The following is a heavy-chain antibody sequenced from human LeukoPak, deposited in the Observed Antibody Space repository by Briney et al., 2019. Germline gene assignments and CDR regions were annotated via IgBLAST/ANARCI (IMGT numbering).Heavy chain of an antibody. CDR1: GFTFSSYA. D-gene: IGHD3-3*01. J-gene: IGHJ5*02. V-gene: IGHV3-23*01. CDR3: AKGAITIFGVALYNWFDP. CDR2: ISGSGGST. Sequence: PGGSLRLSCAASGFTFSSYAMSWVRQAPGKGLEWVSAISGSGGSTYYADSVKGRFTISRDNSKNTLYLQMNSLRAEDTAVYYCAKGAITIFGVALYNWFDPWGQGTLVTVSS.